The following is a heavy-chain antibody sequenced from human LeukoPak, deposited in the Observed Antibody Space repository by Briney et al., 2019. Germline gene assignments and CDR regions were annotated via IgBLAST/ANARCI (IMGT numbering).Heavy chain of an antibody. Sequence: GGSLRLSCAASGFTFSTSWMSWVRQAPGEGLEWVANIKQDGSEKYYVDSVKGRFTISRDNTKKSLYLQMSSLRAEDTAMYYCARVTGYSYAYYWGQGTLVTVSS. V-gene: IGHV3-7*01. CDR1: GFTFSTSW. D-gene: IGHD5-18*01. J-gene: IGHJ4*02. CDR2: IKQDGSEK. CDR3: ARVTGYSYAYY.